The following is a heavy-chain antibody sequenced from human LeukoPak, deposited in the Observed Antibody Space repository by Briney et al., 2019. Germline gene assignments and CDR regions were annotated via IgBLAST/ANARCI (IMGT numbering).Heavy chain of an antibody. Sequence: SETLSLTCTVSGGSLSGYYWNWIRQPPGKRLEWSGYIYYSGDSDYNPSLKSRVSISLDTSKNQLSLKLISVTAADTAVYYCARAHSNNWHVDYWGQGTLVTVSS. CDR2: IYYSGDS. CDR3: ARAHSNNWHVDY. J-gene: IGHJ4*02. D-gene: IGHD1-1*01. V-gene: IGHV4-59*01. CDR1: GGSLSGYY.